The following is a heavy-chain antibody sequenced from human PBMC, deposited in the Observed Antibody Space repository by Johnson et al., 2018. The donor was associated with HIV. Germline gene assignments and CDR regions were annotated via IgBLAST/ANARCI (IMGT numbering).Heavy chain of an antibody. V-gene: IGHV3-66*01. Sequence: VQLVESGGGVVQPGRSLRLSCAASGFTVSSYAIHWVRQAPGKGLEWVSVIYSSGGTLYSDSVRGRFTVSRDNSKNTLYLQMNTLRVEDTAVYYCARDRVGGTYDSFDIWGQGTMVTVSS. CDR1: GFTVSSYA. CDR2: IYSSGGT. D-gene: IGHD1-26*01. J-gene: IGHJ3*02. CDR3: ARDRVGGTYDSFDI.